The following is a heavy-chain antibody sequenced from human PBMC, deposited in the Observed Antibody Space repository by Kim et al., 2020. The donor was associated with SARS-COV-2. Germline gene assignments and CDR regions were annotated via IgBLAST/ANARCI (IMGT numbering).Heavy chain of an antibody. Sequence: GGSLRLSCAASGFTFSRHWMHWVRQAPGKGLVWVSRINSDGSITSYADSVKGRFTISRDNAKNTLYLQMNSLRAEDTAVYYCARTFQSGSYYYFDCWGQGTLVTVSS. CDR1: GFTFSRHW. CDR2: INSDGSIT. J-gene: IGHJ4*02. V-gene: IGHV3-74*01. CDR3: ARTFQSGSYYYFDC. D-gene: IGHD1-26*01.